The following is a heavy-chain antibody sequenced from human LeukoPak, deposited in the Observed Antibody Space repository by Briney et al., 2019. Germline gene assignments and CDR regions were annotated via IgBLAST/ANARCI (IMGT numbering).Heavy chain of an antibody. Sequence: GGSLRLSCAASGFIFDDYAVHWVRHAPGKGLEWVSGISWNSGSLAYADSVKGRFTISRDNAKNSLYLQMNSLRTEDTAWYYCARGLGGDQGYFDLWGRGTQATVSS. J-gene: IGHJ2*01. CDR3: ARGLGGDQGYFDL. V-gene: IGHV3-9*01. CDR1: GFIFDDYA. CDR2: ISWNSGSL. D-gene: IGHD3-10*01.